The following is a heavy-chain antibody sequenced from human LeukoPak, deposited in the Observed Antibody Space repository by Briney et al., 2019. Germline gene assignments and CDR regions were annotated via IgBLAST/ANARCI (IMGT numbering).Heavy chain of an antibody. V-gene: IGHV3-74*01. CDR1: GFTFSNYW. Sequence: PGGSLRLSCAASGFTFSNYWMHWVRQAPGKGLVWVSRINTDGSSTSYADSVKGRFTVSRDNAKNTLYLLMNSLRAEDTAVYYCARGKQQLILDSWGQGTLVTVSS. CDR2: INTDGSST. D-gene: IGHD6-13*01. J-gene: IGHJ4*02. CDR3: ARGKQQLILDS.